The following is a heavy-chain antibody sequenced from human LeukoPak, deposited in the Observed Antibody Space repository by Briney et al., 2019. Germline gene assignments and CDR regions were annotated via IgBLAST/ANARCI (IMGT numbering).Heavy chain of an antibody. V-gene: IGHV1-8*01. CDR1: GYTFTSYD. CDR2: MNPNRGNT. CDR3: ARCWNTMIVVVISSYFYGMDV. D-gene: IGHD3-22*01. J-gene: IGHJ6*02. Sequence: ASVKVSCKGSGYTFTSYDINWVRQATGQGLEWMGWMNPNRGNTGYAQKFQGRVTMTRNTSISTAYMELSSLRSEDTAVYYCARCWNTMIVVVISSYFYGMDVWGQGTTVTVSS.